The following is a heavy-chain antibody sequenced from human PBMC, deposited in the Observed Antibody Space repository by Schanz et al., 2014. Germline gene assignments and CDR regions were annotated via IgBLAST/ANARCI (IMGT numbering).Heavy chain of an antibody. CDR1: GASITSGGHY. V-gene: IGHV4-31*03. CDR3: AREGTGAVRGYFDY. J-gene: IGHJ4*02. D-gene: IGHD6-13*01. CDR2: IDDTWGP. Sequence: QVQLQESGPGLVKPSQTLSLTCTVSGASITSGGHYWTWIRQVPGKGLEWIGCIDDTWGPKNNSPLKARVTLSLDASPPQFSLKLSSVTAPSPSLYYCAREGTGAVRGYFDYWGQGALVTVSS.